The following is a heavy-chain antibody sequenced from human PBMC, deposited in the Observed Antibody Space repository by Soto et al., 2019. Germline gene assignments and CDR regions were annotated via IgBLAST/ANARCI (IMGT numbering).Heavy chain of an antibody. CDR1: GYTFTGYY. J-gene: IGHJ4*02. D-gene: IGHD7-27*01. V-gene: IGHV1-2*02. CDR2: ISPHSGGA. CDR3: AREEQTGANYVLDY. Sequence: GASVKVSCKASGYTFTGYYIHWVRQAPGQGLEWMGSISPHSGGANYAQKFQGRVTMTRDTSITSVYMELSRLTSDDTAVYFCAREEQTGANYVLDYWGQGTLVTVSS.